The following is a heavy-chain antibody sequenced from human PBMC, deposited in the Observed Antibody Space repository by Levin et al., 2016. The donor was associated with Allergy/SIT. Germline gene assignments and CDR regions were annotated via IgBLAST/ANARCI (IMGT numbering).Heavy chain of an antibody. Sequence: GESLKISCSASGFTFSSYTMHWVRQAPGKGLDYVSGISSDGHSTYYAESVKGRFTISRDNSKNTLYLQMSSLRTEDTAVYFCVKTDCNNIVCRKLEYWGHGTLVTVSS. CDR1: GFTFSSYT. D-gene: IGHD2/OR15-2a*01. CDR3: VKTDCNNIVCRKLEY. V-gene: IGHV3-64D*09. J-gene: IGHJ4*01. CDR2: ISSDGHST.